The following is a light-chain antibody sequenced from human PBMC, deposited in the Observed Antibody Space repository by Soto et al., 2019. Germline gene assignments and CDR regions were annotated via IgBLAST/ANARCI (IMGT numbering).Light chain of an antibody. V-gene: IGKV1-39*01. CDR3: QQSYSPPHT. CDR2: AAS. J-gene: IGKJ1*01. CDR1: QTITSY. Sequence: DIQMTQSPSSLSASVGDRVTITCRASQTITSYLNWYHQKPGKSPKLLIYAASSLQSGVPSRFSGSRSGTDFTRTISSLQPEDFATYYWQQSYSPPHTFGHGTKVEIK.